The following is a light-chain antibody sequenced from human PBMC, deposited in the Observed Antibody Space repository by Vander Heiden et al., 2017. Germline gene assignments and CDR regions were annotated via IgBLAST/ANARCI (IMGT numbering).Light chain of an antibody. J-gene: IGKJ5*01. CDR1: QSLLHSNGYNY. CDR3: MQALQTPPT. Sequence: DIVMTQSPLSLPVTPGERASISCRSSQSLLHSNGYNYLDWYLQKPGQSPQLLIYLGSNRASGVPDRFSGSGSGTDFTLKISRVEAEDVGVYYCMQALQTPPTFGQGTRLEIK. CDR2: LGS. V-gene: IGKV2-28*01.